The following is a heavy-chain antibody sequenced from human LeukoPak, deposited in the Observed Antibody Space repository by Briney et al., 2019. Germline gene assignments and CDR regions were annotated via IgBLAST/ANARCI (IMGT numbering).Heavy chain of an antibody. CDR1: GGSISGYY. Sequence: PSETLSLTCTVSGGSISGYYWSWIRQLPGKGPEWFGYIYYSGSTNYNPSLKSRVTISVDTSKNQFSLKLSSVTAADTAVYYCARESLGYSYGMDVWGQGTTVTVSS. J-gene: IGHJ6*02. CDR2: IYYSGST. CDR3: ARESLGYSYGMDV. V-gene: IGHV4-59*01.